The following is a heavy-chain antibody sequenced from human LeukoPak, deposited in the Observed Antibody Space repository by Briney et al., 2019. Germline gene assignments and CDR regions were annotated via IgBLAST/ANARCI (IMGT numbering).Heavy chain of an antibody. J-gene: IGHJ4*02. CDR1: GYNFTNYG. CDR2: IYPADSYT. Sequence: GESLKISCKGSGYNFTNYGIGWVRQMPGKGLEWMGIIYPADSYTRYSPSFRGQVTISADRSISTAYLQWSSLKASGSAMYYCARHVPHGSFFYFDLWGQGTLVTVSS. D-gene: IGHD1-26*01. CDR3: ARHVPHGSFFYFDL. V-gene: IGHV5-51*01.